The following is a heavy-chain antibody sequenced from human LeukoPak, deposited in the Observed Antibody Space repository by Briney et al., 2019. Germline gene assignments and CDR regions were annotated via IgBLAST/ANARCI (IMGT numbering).Heavy chain of an antibody. CDR3: ARAYPAGIAALYFDY. D-gene: IGHD6-13*01. CDR1: GGSISSGGYY. V-gene: IGHV4-31*03. Sequence: SETLSLTCTVSGGSISSGGYYWSWIRQHPGKGLEWIGYIYYSGSTYYNPSLKSRVTIPVDTSKNQFSLKLSSVTAADTAVHYCARAYPAGIAALYFDYWGQGTLVTVSP. CDR2: IYYSGST. J-gene: IGHJ4*02.